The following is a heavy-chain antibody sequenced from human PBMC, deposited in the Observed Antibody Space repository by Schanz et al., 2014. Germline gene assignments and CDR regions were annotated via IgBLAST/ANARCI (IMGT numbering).Heavy chain of an antibody. D-gene: IGHD3-10*01. CDR2: IKHDGSVK. CDR3: AKQHIVRGVIYLNWFDS. J-gene: IGHJ5*01. Sequence: EVQLLESGGGLVQPGGSLRLSCAASGFTFRGYAMSWVRQAPGRGLEWVANIKHDGSVKDYVDSVEGRFTISRDNAKRSLFLQMNSLRVEDTAVYYCAKQHIVRGVIYLNWFDSWGQGTLVTVSS. CDR1: GFTFRGYA. V-gene: IGHV3-7*01.